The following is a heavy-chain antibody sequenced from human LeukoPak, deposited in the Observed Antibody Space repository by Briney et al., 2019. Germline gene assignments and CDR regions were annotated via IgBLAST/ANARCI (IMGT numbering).Heavy chain of an antibody. V-gene: IGHV4-59*11. J-gene: IGHJ3*02. CDR1: GYSISSHY. CDR2: IYYSGST. D-gene: IGHD3-10*01. CDR3: ARVGGYGSGSYEAFDI. Sequence: SETLSFTCTVSGYSISSHYWSWIRQPPGTGLEWIGYIYYSGSTNYNPSLKSRVTISIDTSKNQFSLRLSSVTAADTAVYYCARVGGYGSGSYEAFDIWGQGTMVTVSS.